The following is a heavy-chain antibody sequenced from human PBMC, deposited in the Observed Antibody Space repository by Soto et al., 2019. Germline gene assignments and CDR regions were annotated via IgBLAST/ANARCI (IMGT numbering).Heavy chain of an antibody. CDR2: IYYSGST. CDR3: ARAFVRRPGDLFWSGYSHGYYYYYGMDV. Sequence: PSETLSLTCTVSGGSISSSSYYWGWIRQPPGKGLEWIGSIYYSGSTYYNPSLKSRVTISVDTSKNQFSLKLSSVTAADTAVYYCARAFVRRPGDLFWSGYSHGYYYYYGMDVWGQGTTVTVSS. D-gene: IGHD3-3*01. V-gene: IGHV4-39*01. J-gene: IGHJ6*02. CDR1: GGSISSSSYY.